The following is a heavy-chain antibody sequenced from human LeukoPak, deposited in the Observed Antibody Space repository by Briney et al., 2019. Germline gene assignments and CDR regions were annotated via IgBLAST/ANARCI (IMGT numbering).Heavy chain of an antibody. CDR3: AIQRPDSPFNY. Sequence: GGSLRLSCAAPGVTFGGYSVNWVRQAPGKGLEWVSAITATSRHIYYADSVKGRFTISRDNAKNSLYLQMNSLRVEDTAVYYCAIQRPDSPFNYWGQGTLVTVSS. V-gene: IGHV3-21*01. J-gene: IGHJ4*02. CDR1: GVTFGGYS. CDR2: ITATSRHI. D-gene: IGHD4-11*01.